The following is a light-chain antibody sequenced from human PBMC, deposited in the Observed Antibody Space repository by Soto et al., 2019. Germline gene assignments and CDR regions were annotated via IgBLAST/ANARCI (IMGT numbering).Light chain of an antibody. CDR1: QTVTDN. V-gene: IGKV3-20*01. Sequence: DIARTESAATLSVSPGERATLSCRASQTVTDNLAWYQQKTGQAPSLLIYGASSRATGIPDRFSGSGSGTDFTLTISRLDTEEFAVYYCQQYGSSPLTFGGGTRWIS. CDR2: GAS. CDR3: QQYGSSPLT. J-gene: IGKJ4*01.